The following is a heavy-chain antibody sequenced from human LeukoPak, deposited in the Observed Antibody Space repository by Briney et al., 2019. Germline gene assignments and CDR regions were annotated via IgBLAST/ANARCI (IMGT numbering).Heavy chain of an antibody. CDR3: AKAGVRGVINLLRYYYYMDV. V-gene: IGHV3-23*01. CDR1: GFTFSSHA. J-gene: IGHJ6*03. Sequence: GGSLRLSCAASGFTFSSHAMSWVRQAPGKGLEWVSAISGSGGSTYYADSVKGRFTISRDNSKNTLYLQMNSLRAEDTAVYYCAKAGVRGVINLLRYYYYMDVWGKGTTVTVSS. CDR2: ISGSGGST. D-gene: IGHD3-10*01.